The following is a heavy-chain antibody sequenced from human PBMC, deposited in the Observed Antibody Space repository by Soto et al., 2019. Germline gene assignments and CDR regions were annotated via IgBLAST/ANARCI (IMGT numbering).Heavy chain of an antibody. J-gene: IGHJ2*01. CDR3: ARFNWYFDL. V-gene: IGHV4-59*01. CDR1: GGSISSYY. Sequence: PSETLSLTCTVSGGSISSYYWSWIRQPPGKGLEWIGYIYYRGSTNYNPSLNSRVTISVDTSKNQFSLKLSSVTAADTAMYYCARFNWYFDLWGRGTLVTVSS. CDR2: IYYRGST.